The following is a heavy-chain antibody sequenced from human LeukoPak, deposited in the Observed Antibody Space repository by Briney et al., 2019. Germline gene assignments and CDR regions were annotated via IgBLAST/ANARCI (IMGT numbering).Heavy chain of an antibody. Sequence: GRSLRLSCAASGFTFSSYAMSWVRQAPGKGLEWVSAISGSGGSTYYADSVKGRFTISRDNSKNTLYLQMNSLRAEDTAVYYCANGRWGQWRPKLFDYWGQGTLVTVSS. CDR3: ANGRWGQWRPKLFDY. J-gene: IGHJ4*02. V-gene: IGHV3-23*01. CDR1: GFTFSSYA. CDR2: ISGSGGST. D-gene: IGHD6-19*01.